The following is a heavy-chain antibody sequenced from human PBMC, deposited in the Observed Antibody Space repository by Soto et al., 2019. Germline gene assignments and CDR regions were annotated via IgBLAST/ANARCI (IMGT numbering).Heavy chain of an antibody. V-gene: IGHV1-46*03. CDR3: SRVDPGETSPFDH. J-gene: IGHJ4*01. D-gene: IGHD3-10*01. Sequence: ASVKVSCKASAYIFTIYYIHWVRQAPGQGLEWMGWINPFDGSRMFAQSFQGRVTMTRDTSTSTVYMEVSSLRSEDTAVYYCSRVDPGETSPFDHWG. CDR1: AYIFTIYY. CDR2: INPFDGSR.